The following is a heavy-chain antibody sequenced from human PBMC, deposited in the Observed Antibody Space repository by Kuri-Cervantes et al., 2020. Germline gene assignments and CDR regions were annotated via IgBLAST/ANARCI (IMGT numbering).Heavy chain of an antibody. CDR3: ARGGYALAVCDY. CDR1: KFIVSDYN. Sequence: GESLKISCAASKFIVSDYNMNWVRQAPRRGLELVSLLGSSRTIYCADSVKGRFTISRDNAKNSLYLQMNSLRAEDTAVYYCARGGYALAVCDYWGQGTLVTVSS. CDR2: LGSSRTI. D-gene: IGHD3-16*01. J-gene: IGHJ4*02. V-gene: IGHV3-69-1*01.